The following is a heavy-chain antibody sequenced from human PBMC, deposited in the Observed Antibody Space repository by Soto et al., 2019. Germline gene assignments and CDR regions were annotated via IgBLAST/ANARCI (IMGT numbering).Heavy chain of an antibody. V-gene: IGHV3-23*01. CDR2: ISGSGGST. Sequence: EVQLLESGGGLVQPGGSLRLSCAASGFTFSSYAMSWVRQAPGKGLEWVSAISGSGGSTYYADSVKGRFTISRDNSKNTLNLTMNSRRAENTAVYSCAKAKDRGGGSPVYFKHWGQCPLVTVSS. J-gene: IGHJ1*01. CDR3: AKAKDRGGGSPVYFKH. D-gene: IGHD3-22*01. CDR1: GFTFSSYA.